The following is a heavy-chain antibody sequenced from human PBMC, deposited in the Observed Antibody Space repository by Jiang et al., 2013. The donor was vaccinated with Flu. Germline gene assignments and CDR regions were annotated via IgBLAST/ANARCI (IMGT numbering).Heavy chain of an antibody. CDR3: ARAGGRGIVVVISKLMWFDP. J-gene: IGHJ5*02. CDR2: INPSGGST. V-gene: IGHV1-46*01. D-gene: IGHD3-22*01. CDR1: GGTFSSYA. Sequence: SGAEVKKPGSSVKVSCKASGGTFSSYAISWVRQAPGQGLEWMGIINPSGGSTSYAQKFQGRVTMTRDTSTSTVYMELSSLRSEDTAVYYCARAGGRGIVVVISKLMWFDPWGQGTLVTVSS.